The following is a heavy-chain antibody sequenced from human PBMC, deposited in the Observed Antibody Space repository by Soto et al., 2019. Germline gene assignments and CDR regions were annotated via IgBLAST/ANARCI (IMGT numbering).Heavy chain of an antibody. CDR3: ARDNLTVYAGTYSWFDP. J-gene: IGHJ5*02. V-gene: IGHV6-1*01. CDR2: TYYRSKWYN. D-gene: IGHD2-8*01. CDR1: GDSVSSNSAA. Sequence: PSQTLSLTCAISGDSVSSNSAAWNWIRQSPSRGLEWLGRTYYRSKWYNDYAVSVKSRISINPDTSKNQFSLQLNSVTPEDTAVYYCARDNLTVYAGTYSWFDPWGQGTLVTVSS.